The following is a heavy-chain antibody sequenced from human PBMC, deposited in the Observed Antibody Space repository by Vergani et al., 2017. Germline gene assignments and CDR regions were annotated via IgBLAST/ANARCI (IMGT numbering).Heavy chain of an antibody. CDR1: VFSFRNAW. CDR2: IKSTFDRVTT. V-gene: IGHV3-15*07. J-gene: IGHJ6*02. CDR3: TTDPRYCGDCSCYWLRDHHYYGMDV. Sequence: EVQLVKSGGGIVKPGGSLRLSCVASVFSFRNAWMNWVRRTPVKGLEWVGRIKSTFDRVTTDYAAAVKGRFTISRDDSKNKLFLQMNGLKTEDIGVYYCTTDPRYCGDCSCYWLRDHHYYGMDVWGQGTTVTVSS. D-gene: IGHD2-21*01.